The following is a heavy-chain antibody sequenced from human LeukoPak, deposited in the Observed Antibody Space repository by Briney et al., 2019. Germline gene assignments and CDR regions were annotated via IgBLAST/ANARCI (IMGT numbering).Heavy chain of an antibody. CDR2: INHSGST. Sequence: SETLSLTCAVYGGPSSGYYWGWFRHPPGKGLEWIGEINHSGSTNYNPSLKSRVTISVDTSKNQFSLKLSSVTAADTAVYYCARGRMDVWGQGTTVTVSS. V-gene: IGHV4-34*01. CDR1: GGPSSGYY. J-gene: IGHJ6*02. CDR3: ARGRMDV.